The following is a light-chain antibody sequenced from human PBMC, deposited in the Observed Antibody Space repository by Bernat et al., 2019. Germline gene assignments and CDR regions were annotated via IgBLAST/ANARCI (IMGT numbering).Light chain of an antibody. CDR2: EVT. CDR3: CAFDGVSTYWI. CDR1: SSDVGSNNI. Sequence: QSALTQPASVSASPGQSITISCTGTSSDVGSNNIFSCYQQHPGKVPKLMIYEVTKRLSGVSSRFSGAKSGNTASLTISGLQAEDEANYYCCAFDGVSTYWIFGWGTKLTVL. V-gene: IGLV2-23*02. J-gene: IGLJ3*02.